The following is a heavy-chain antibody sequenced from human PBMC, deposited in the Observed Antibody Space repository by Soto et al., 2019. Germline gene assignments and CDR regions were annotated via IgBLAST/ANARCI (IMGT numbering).Heavy chain of an antibody. CDR2: INDSGST. V-gene: IGHV4-34*01. Sequence: PWETLSLACAVHGGYFNTYYWRWLRQAPGKGLEWIGEINDSGSTNYNPALKSRGTISVDTSKNQFSITLNSVTAAYTAVYYCARERRVVGGYSSKGYDYFNIWGDGAMVAV. CDR1: GGYFNTYY. J-gene: IGHJ4*01. D-gene: IGHD6-13*01. CDR3: ARERRVVGGYSSKGYDYFNI.